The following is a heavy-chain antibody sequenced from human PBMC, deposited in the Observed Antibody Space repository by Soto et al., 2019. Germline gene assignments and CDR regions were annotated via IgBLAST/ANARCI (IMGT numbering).Heavy chain of an antibody. D-gene: IGHD6-19*01. J-gene: IGHJ4*02. CDR2: IKQDGSEK. Sequence: PGGSLRLSCAASGFTFSSYWMSWVRQAPGKGLEWVANIKQDGSEKYYVDSVKGRFTISRDNAKNSLYLQMNSLRAEDTAVYYCARRVSSGWFGGYFDYWGQGTLVTVPQ. V-gene: IGHV3-7*03. CDR1: GFTFSSYW. CDR3: ARRVSSGWFGGYFDY.